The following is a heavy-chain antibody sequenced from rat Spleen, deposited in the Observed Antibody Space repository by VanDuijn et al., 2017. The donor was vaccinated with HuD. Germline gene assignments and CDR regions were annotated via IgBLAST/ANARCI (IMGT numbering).Heavy chain of an antibody. CDR3: TRGTYFRH. V-gene: IGHV5-31*01. D-gene: IGHD4-6*01. Sequence: EVQLVESGGGLVQPGRSLKLSCVTSGFTFNYYWMTWIRQAPGKGLEWCASITNASGGTHYPDSVKGRFTISRDIAKSTLYLQMNNLRSEDTATYYCTRGTYFRHWGQGVMVTVSS. CDR1: GFTFNYYW. CDR2: ITNASGGT. J-gene: IGHJ2*01.